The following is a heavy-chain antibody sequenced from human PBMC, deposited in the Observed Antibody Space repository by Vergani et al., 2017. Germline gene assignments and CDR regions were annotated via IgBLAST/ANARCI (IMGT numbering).Heavy chain of an antibody. D-gene: IGHD6-19*01. J-gene: IGHJ5*02. CDR3: ARDWYSSGWTDWFDP. CDR2: ISAYNGNT. Sequence: QVQLVQSGAEVKKPGASVTVSCKASGYTFTSYGIRWVRQAPGQGLEWMGWISAYNGNTNYAQKLQGRVTMTTDTSTSTAYMELRSLRSDDTALYYCARDWYSSGWTDWFDPWGQGTLVTVSS. V-gene: IGHV1-18*01. CDR1: GYTFTSYG.